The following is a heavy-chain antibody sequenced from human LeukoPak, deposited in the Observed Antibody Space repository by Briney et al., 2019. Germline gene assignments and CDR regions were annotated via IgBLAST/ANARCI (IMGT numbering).Heavy chain of an antibody. Sequence: PGGSLRLSCAASGITFSSYAMSWVRQGPGRGLEWVSCIDGSGDRTYYADSVKGRFTISRDDAKNTLYLQMNSLRAEDTAVYYCARETEYYGSGSYYIGYWGQGTLVTVSS. V-gene: IGHV3-23*01. CDR1: GITFSSYA. CDR2: IDGSGDRT. J-gene: IGHJ4*02. D-gene: IGHD3-10*01. CDR3: ARETEYYGSGSYYIGY.